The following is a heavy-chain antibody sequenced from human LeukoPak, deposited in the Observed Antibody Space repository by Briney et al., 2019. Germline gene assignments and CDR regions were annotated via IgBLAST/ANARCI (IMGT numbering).Heavy chain of an antibody. CDR1: GFTFSSYG. D-gene: IGHD5-18*01. J-gene: IGHJ5*01. Sequence: GGSLRLSCAASGFTFSSYGMNWVRQAPGRGLEWLSYLTRTSSATWYADSVKGRFTIFRDNAKSSLYLQMNSLRVEDTAVYYCATGGSEYRSDWFDSWGQGTLVNVAS. CDR3: ATGGSEYRSDWFDS. CDR2: LTRTSSAT. V-gene: IGHV3-48*01.